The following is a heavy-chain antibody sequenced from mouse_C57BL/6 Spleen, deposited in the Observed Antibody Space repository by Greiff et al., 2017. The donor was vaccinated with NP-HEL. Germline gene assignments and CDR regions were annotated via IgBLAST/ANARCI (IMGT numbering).Heavy chain of an antibody. CDR3: ARCDSYYYAMDY. CDR2: IYPGDGDT. V-gene: IGHV1-82*01. D-gene: IGHD2-12*01. J-gene: IGHJ4*01. CDR1: GYAFSSSW. Sequence: QVQLKESGPELVKPGASVKISCKASGYAFSSSWMNWVKQRPGKGLEWIGRIYPGDGDTNYNGKFKGKATLTADKSSSTAYMQLSSLTSEDSAVYFCARCDSYYYAMDYWGQGTSVTVSS.